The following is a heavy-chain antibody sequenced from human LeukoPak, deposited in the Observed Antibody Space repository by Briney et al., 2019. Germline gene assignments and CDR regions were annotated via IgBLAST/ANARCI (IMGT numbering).Heavy chain of an antibody. CDR1: GGSISSGGYY. J-gene: IGHJ5*02. D-gene: IGHD1-1*01. V-gene: IGHV4-31*03. Sequence: SETLSLTCTVSGGSISSGGYYWSWIRQHPGKGLEWIGYIYYSGSTYYNPSHKSRSTVSVDTTKNQFSLKLSSVTAADTAVYYCARGGVELEKANWFDPWGQGTLVTVSS. CDR3: ARGGVELEKANWFDP. CDR2: IYYSGST.